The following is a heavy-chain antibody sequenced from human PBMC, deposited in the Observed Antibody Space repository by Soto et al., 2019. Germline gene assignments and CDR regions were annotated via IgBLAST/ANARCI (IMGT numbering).Heavy chain of an antibody. CDR3: ARRMHDSSGYYYSDYFDY. J-gene: IGHJ4*02. D-gene: IGHD3-22*01. CDR2: IYYSGST. CDR1: GGSISSGGYY. V-gene: IGHV4-31*03. Sequence: SETLSLTCTVSGGSISSGGYYWSWILQHTRKGLEWMGYIYYSGSTYYNPSIKSRGTISVDTSKNQLSLKLSSVTAADKAVYYCARRMHDSSGYYYSDYFDYWGQGTLVTVSS.